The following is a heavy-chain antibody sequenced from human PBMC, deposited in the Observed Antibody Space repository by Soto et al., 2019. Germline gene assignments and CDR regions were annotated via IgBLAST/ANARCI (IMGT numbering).Heavy chain of an antibody. Sequence: PRRALRLSCAPSGFTFSSFALSSYRRAPAQVPERVSALSGRGHGTDYSDSRKGRFTISRDNSKNTLYLQMNSLRAEDTAVYYCAGPGYSSQDYWAQGALVTASS. J-gene: IGHJ4*02. V-gene: IGHV3-23*01. CDR3: AGPGYSSQDY. D-gene: IGHD5-18*01. CDR2: LSGRGHGT. CDR1: GFTFSSFA.